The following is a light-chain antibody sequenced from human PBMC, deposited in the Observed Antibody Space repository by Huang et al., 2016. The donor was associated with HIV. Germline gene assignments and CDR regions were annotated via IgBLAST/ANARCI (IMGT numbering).Light chain of an antibody. CDR2: DAP. J-gene: IGKJ1*01. V-gene: IGKV3-15*01. Sequence: EIVMTQSPATLSVSPGERAILFCRASQSITRYLAWYQQKPGQAPRLLIYDAPTRATGIPARFSGSASGTEYTLTISSLQSEDFAVYYCQQYNDWPRTFGQGTKVEIK. CDR1: QSITRY. CDR3: QQYNDWPRT.